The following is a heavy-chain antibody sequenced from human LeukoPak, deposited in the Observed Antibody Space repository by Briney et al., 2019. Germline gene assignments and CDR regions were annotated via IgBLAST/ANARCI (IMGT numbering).Heavy chain of an antibody. D-gene: IGHD5-18*01. CDR2: IRSKANSYAT. CDR3: ARRRGYSYGYSYCS. V-gene: IGHV3-73*01. Sequence: GGSLRLSCAASGFTFSGSAMHWVRQASGKGLEWVGRIRSKANSYATAYAASVKGRFTISRDDSKNTAYLQMNSLKTEDTAVYYCARRRGYSYGYSYCSWGQGTLVTVSS. J-gene: IGHJ4*02. CDR1: GFTFSGSA.